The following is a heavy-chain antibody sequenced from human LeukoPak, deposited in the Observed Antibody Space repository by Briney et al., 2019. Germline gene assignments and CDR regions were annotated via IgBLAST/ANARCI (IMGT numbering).Heavy chain of an antibody. Sequence: GGSLRLSCAASGFTFSSYDMHWVRQAPGKGLEWVAVISYDGSNKYYPDSVKGRFTISRDNSKNTLCLQMNSLRAEDTAVYYCARDDESDYWGQGTLVTVPS. CDR3: ARDDESDY. CDR1: GFTFSSYD. V-gene: IGHV3-30-3*01. CDR2: ISYDGSNK. J-gene: IGHJ4*02.